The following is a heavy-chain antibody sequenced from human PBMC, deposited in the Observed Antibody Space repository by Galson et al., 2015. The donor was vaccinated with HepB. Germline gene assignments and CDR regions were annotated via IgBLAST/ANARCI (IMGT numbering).Heavy chain of an antibody. Sequence: SLRLSCAASGFTVSSNYMSWVRQALGKGLEWVSVIYSGGSTYYADSVKGRFTISRDNSKNTLYLQMNSLRAEDTAVYYCARGGRLCSGGGCYRAFDIWGQGTMVTVSS. CDR3: ARGGRLCSGGGCYRAFDI. CDR2: IYSGGST. V-gene: IGHV3-53*01. J-gene: IGHJ3*02. D-gene: IGHD2-15*01. CDR1: GFTVSSNY.